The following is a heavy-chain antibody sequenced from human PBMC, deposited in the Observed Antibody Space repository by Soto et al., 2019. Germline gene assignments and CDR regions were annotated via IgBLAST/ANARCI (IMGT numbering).Heavy chain of an antibody. V-gene: IGHV3-21*01. CDR3: ARTGYSSSWYPAYYYYYMDV. J-gene: IGHJ6*03. D-gene: IGHD6-13*01. Sequence: GGSLRLSCAASGFTFSSYSMNWVRQAPGKGLEWVSSISSSSSYIYYADSVKGRFTISRDNAKNSLYLQMNSLRAEDTAVYYCARTGYSSSWYPAYYYYYMDVWGKGTTVTVSS. CDR2: ISSSSSYI. CDR1: GFTFSSYS.